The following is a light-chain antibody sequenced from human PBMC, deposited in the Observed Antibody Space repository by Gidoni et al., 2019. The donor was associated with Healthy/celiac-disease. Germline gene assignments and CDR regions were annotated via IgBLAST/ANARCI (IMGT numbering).Light chain of an antibody. V-gene: IGKV4-1*01. CDR2: WAS. Sequence: DIVMTQSPDSLAVSLGERATINCKSSQSVLYSSNNKNYLAWYQQKPGQPPKLLIYWASTRESGVPDRFSGSGSGTDFTLTISSLQAEDVAVYYCQQYYSTLTWTFXQXTKVEIK. CDR1: QSVLYSSNNKNY. CDR3: QQYYSTLTWT. J-gene: IGKJ1*01.